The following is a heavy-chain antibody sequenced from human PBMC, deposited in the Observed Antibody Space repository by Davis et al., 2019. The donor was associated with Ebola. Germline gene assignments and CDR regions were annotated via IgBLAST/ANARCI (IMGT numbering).Heavy chain of an antibody. CDR3: ARQGRGYSYGLFDY. CDR1: GGSFSGYY. J-gene: IGHJ4*02. CDR2: INHSGST. V-gene: IGHV4-34*01. Sequence: MPSETLSLTCAVYGGSFSGYYWSWIRQPPGKGLEWIGEINHSGSTNYNPSLKSRVTISVDTSKNQFSLKLSSVTAADTAVYYCARQGRGYSYGLFDYWGQGTLVTVSS. D-gene: IGHD5-18*01.